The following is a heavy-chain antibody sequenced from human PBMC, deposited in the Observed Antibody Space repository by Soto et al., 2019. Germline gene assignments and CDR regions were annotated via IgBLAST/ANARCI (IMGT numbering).Heavy chain of an antibody. D-gene: IGHD3-3*01. CDR2: ISGSGGST. V-gene: IGHV3-23*01. CDR3: AKIPSITIFGVVIPPGGYYYYYGMDV. J-gene: IGHJ6*02. Sequence: LRLSCAASGFTFSSYAMSWVRQAPGKGLEWVSAISGSGGSTYYADSVKGRFTISRDNSKNTLYLQMNSLRAEDTAVYYCAKIPSITIFGVVIPPGGYYYYYGMDVWGQGTTVTVSS. CDR1: GFTFSSYA.